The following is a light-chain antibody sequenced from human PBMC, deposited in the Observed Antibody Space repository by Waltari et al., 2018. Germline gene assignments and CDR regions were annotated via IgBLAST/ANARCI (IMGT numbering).Light chain of an antibody. CDR2: GAS. J-gene: IGKJ2*01. CDR1: QRLTQEY. V-gene: IGKV3-20*01. Sequence: VLTQSPGTLSLSPGERAPLSRRASQRLTQEYLAWDQQKPVQAPRLLIYGASSRAAGIPDRCSGSGSGTDFTLTISRLEPEDFAVYYCQQYGSSVLYTFGQGTKLEIK. CDR3: QQYGSSVLYT.